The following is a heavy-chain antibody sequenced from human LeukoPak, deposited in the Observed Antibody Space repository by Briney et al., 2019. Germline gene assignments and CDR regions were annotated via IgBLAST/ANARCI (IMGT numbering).Heavy chain of an antibody. Sequence: GGSLRLSCAASGFTFSSYAMSWVRQAPGKGLEWVSAISGSGSRTYYADSVKGRFTISSDNSNYTLYLQMNSLRAEDTAVYYCAKSGGWFGENGPFDSWGQGTLVTVSS. CDR3: AKSGGWFGENGPFDS. D-gene: IGHD3-10*01. J-gene: IGHJ4*02. V-gene: IGHV3-23*01. CDR1: GFTFSSYA. CDR2: ISGSGSRT.